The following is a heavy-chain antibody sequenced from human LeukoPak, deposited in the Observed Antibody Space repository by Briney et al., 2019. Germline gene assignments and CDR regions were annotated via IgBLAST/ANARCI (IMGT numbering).Heavy chain of an antibody. D-gene: IGHD4-17*01. Sequence: GGSLRLSCAASGVTFSNYAMSWVRQAPGKGLEWVSIISDSGGTTYYADAVKGRFTISRDNSKNTLYVLMNSLRAEDTAVFYCVKDPYADYGEYIWGQGTLVTLSS. CDR1: GVTFSNYA. CDR2: ISDSGGTT. J-gene: IGHJ4*02. V-gene: IGHV3-23*01. CDR3: VKDPYADYGEYI.